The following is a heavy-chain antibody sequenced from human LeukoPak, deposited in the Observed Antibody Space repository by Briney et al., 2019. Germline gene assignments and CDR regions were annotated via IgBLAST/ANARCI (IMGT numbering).Heavy chain of an antibody. D-gene: IGHD6-13*01. V-gene: IGHV3-23*01. CDR3: AKDKGSSSWLLDY. CDR2: FSGSGGST. J-gene: IGHJ4*02. Sequence: PGGPLRPSCAASGFTFSSYALSWVRQAPGKGLEWVSAFSGSGGSTYSADSVKGRLTISRDNSKNTLYLQMNSLRAEDTAVYYCAKDKGSSSWLLDYWGQGTLVTVSS. CDR1: GFTFSSYA.